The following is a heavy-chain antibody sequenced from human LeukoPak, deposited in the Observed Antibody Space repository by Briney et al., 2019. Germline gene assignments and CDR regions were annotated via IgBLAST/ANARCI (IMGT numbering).Heavy chain of an antibody. CDR2: IYYSGST. Sequence: PSETLSLTCTVSGGSISSYYWSWIRQPPGKGLEWVGYIYYSGSTNYNPSLKSRVTISVDTSKNQFSLKLSSVTAADTAVYYCVRDRELYWFDPWGQGTLVTVS. J-gene: IGHJ5*02. CDR1: GGSISSYY. V-gene: IGHV4-59*01. CDR3: VRDRELYWFDP. D-gene: IGHD3-10*01.